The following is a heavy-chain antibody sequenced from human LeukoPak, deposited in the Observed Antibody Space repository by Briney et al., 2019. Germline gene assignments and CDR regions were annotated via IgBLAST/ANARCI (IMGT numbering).Heavy chain of an antibody. CDR3: ARPLQWLRSPPAY. J-gene: IGHJ4*02. V-gene: IGHV4-34*01. CDR1: GGSFSGYY. D-gene: IGHD5-12*01. Sequence: SETLSLACAVYGGSFSGYYWSWIRQPPGKGLEWIGEINHSGSTNYNPSLKSRVTISVDTSKNQFSLKLSSVTAADTAVYYCARPLQWLRSPPAYWGQGALVTVSS. CDR2: INHSGST.